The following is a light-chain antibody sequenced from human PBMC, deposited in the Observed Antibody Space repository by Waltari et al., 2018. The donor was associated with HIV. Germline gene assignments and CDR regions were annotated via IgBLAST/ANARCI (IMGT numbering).Light chain of an antibody. V-gene: IGKV3-11*01. J-gene: IGKJ2*01. CDR2: DAS. CDR3: QQRSRWPPAYT. CDR1: QSVSIY. Sequence: EIVLTQSPATLSLSPGERATLSCRASQSVSIYLAWYQQKPGQPPRLLIYDASNRATASPARFSGSGSGTDFTLTISSLEPEDFAVYYCQQRSRWPPAYTFGQGTKLEIK.